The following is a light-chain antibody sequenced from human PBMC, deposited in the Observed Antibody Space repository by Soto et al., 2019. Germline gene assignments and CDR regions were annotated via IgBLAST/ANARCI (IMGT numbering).Light chain of an antibody. Sequence: EIVLTHSPGTLSLSPGERATLSCSASQSISNNYLAWYQQKPGQAPRLLIYGTSSRATGIPDRFSGSGSGTDFTLTISRLEPEDFAVYYCQQYGNSPITFGQGTRLEIK. CDR2: GTS. CDR3: QQYGNSPIT. V-gene: IGKV3-20*01. CDR1: QSISNNY. J-gene: IGKJ5*01.